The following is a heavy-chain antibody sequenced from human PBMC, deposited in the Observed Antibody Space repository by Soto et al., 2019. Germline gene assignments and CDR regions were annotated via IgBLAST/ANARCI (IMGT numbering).Heavy chain of an antibody. CDR1: GFSLTNYV. J-gene: IGHJ4*02. V-gene: IGHV3-48*01. CDR3: ARDYLVVPHRVIDY. D-gene: IGHD2-2*01. CDR2: IGGSSSTI. Sequence: HPGGSLRLSCAASGFSLTNYVMNWVRQAPGKGLEWISSIGGSSSTIFHADSVKGRFTISRDNSKNTLYLQMNSLRAEDTAVYYCARDYLVVPHRVIDYWGQGTLVTVSS.